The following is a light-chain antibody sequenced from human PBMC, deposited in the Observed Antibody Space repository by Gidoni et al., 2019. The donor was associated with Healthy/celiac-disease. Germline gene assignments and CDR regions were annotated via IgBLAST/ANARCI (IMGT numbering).Light chain of an antibody. V-gene: IGKV3-20*01. CDR3: QQYGSSPPMYT. CDR1: QSVSSSY. CDR2: GAS. Sequence: EIVLTQSPGTLSLSPGERATLSCRASQSVSSSYLAWYQQKPGQAPRLLIYGASSRATGIPDRFSGSGSGTYFTLTISRLEPEDFAVYYCQQYGSSPPMYTFXQXTKLEIK. J-gene: IGKJ2*01.